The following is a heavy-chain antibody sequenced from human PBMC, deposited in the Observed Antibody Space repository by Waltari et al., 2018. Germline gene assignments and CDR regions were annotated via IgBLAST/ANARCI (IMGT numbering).Heavy chain of an antibody. CDR1: GFTVSSNY. Sequence: EVQLVESGGGLVQPGGSLRLSCAASGFTVSSNYMSWVRQAPGKGLEWVSVIYSGGSTYYADSVKGRFTISRVNSKNTLYLQMNSLRAEDTAVYYCARDFDYGDSDDAFDIWGQGTMVTVSS. V-gene: IGHV3-66*02. D-gene: IGHD4-17*01. CDR2: IYSGGST. J-gene: IGHJ3*02. CDR3: ARDFDYGDSDDAFDI.